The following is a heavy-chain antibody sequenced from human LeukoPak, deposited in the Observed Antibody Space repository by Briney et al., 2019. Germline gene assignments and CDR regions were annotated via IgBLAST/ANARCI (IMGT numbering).Heavy chain of an antibody. CDR3: AXXXAVAGTDFDY. V-gene: IGHV1-2*02. J-gene: IGHJ4*02. Sequence: GASVKVSCKASGYTFTGYYMHWVRQAPGQGLEWMGWINPNSGGTNYAQKFQGRVTMTRDTSISTAYMELSRLRSDDTAVYYCAXXXAVAGTDFDYWGQGTLVTVSS. CDR1: GYTFTGYY. CDR2: INPNSGGT. D-gene: IGHD6-19*01.